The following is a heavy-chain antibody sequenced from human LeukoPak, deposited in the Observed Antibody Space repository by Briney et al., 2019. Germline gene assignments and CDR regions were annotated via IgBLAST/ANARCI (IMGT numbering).Heavy chain of an antibody. V-gene: IGHV1-2*02. D-gene: IGHD3-22*01. CDR2: INPNSGGT. CDR3: AKEYYYDSSGYPTLFDY. Sequence: ASVKVSCKASGYTFTGYYMHWVRQAPGQGLEWMGWINPNSGGTNYAQKFQGRVTMTRDTSISTAYMELSRLRSDDTAVYYCAKEYYYDSSGYPTLFDYWGQGTLVTVSS. CDR1: GYTFTGYY. J-gene: IGHJ4*02.